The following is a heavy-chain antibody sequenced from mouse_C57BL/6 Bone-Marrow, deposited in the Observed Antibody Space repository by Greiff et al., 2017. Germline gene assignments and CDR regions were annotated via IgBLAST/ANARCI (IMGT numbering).Heavy chain of an antibody. J-gene: IGHJ1*03. Sequence: EVQLVESGEGLVKPGGSLKLSCAASGFTFSSYAMSWVRQTPEKRLEWVAYISSGGDYIYYADTVKGRFTISRDNARNTLYLQMSSLKSEDTDMYYCTIYYDYDGGYFDVWGTGTTVTVSS. CDR3: TIYYDYDGGYFDV. CDR2: ISSGGDYI. CDR1: GFTFSSYA. V-gene: IGHV5-9-1*02. D-gene: IGHD2-4*01.